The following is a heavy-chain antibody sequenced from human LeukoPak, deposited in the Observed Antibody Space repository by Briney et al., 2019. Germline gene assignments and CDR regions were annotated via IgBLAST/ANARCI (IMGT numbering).Heavy chain of an antibody. CDR1: GGSISSYH. Sequence: SETLSLTCTVSGGSISSYHWSWIRQPPGKGLQWIGFIYSSGSTNYNPSLKSRVTISLDTSKNQFSLRVGSVTSADTAVYYCARGDDYKSTLFDYWGQGTLVTVSS. D-gene: IGHD5-12*01. J-gene: IGHJ4*02. CDR3: ARGDDYKSTLFDY. V-gene: IGHV4-59*01. CDR2: IYSSGST.